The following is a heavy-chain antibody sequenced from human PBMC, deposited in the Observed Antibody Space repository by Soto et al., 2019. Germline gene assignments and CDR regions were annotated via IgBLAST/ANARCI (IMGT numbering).Heavy chain of an antibody. CDR1: GFTFSSYW. J-gene: IGHJ4*02. CDR2: IKQDGSEK. CDR3: ARDGQLVINYFDY. D-gene: IGHD6-13*01. Sequence: LRLSCAVSGFTFSSYWMSWVRQAPGKGLEWVANIKQDGSEKYYVDSVKGRFTISRDNAKNSLYLQMNSLRAEDTAVYYCARDGQLVINYFDYWGQGTLVTVSS. V-gene: IGHV3-7*01.